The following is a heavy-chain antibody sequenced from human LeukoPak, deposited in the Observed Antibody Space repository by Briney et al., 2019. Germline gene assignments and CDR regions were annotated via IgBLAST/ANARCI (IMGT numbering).Heavy chain of an antibody. CDR1: GFTFSSYE. D-gene: IGHD3-9*01. CDR3: ARGAITIYN. Sequence: QTGGSLRLSCAASGFTFSSYEMNWVRQAPGKGLEWVSYISSSGSTIYYADSVKGRFTISRDNAKNSLYLQMNSLRAEDTAVYYCARGAITIYNWGQGTLVTVSS. J-gene: IGHJ4*02. V-gene: IGHV3-48*03. CDR2: ISSSGSTI.